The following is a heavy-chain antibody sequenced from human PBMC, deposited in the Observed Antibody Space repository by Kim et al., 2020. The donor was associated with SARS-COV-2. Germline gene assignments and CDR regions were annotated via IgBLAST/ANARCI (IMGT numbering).Heavy chain of an antibody. V-gene: IGHV4-39*01. J-gene: IGHJ4*02. CDR3: ARFFASSSEG. Sequence: SETLSLTCTVSGGSISSRSYFWGWIRQPPGKGLEWIGNIYYSRITDYNPSLKSRVTISVDTSTNQFSLRLTSVTAADTAVYYCARFFASSSEGWGQGTLVTVSS. D-gene: IGHD6-6*01. CDR1: GGSISSRSYF. CDR2: IYYSRIT.